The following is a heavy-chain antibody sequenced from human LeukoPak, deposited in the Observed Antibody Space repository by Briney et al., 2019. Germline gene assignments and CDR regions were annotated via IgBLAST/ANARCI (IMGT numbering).Heavy chain of an antibody. CDR2: ISSSSSTI. CDR3: ARVHSSGYSHRDDAFDI. V-gene: IGHV3-48*01. CDR1: GFTFSSYS. Sequence: PGGSLRLSCAASGFTFSSYSMNWVRQAPGKGLEWVSYISSSSSTIYYADSVKGRFTISRDNSKNTLYLQMNSLRAEDTAVYYCARVHSSGYSHRDDAFDIWGQGTMVTVSS. J-gene: IGHJ3*02. D-gene: IGHD3-3*01.